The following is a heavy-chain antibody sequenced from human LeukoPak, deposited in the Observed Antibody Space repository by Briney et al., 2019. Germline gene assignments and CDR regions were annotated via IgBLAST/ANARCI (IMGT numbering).Heavy chain of an antibody. CDR3: ARDGRGYYDSSGSFDY. J-gene: IGHJ4*02. D-gene: IGHD3-22*01. V-gene: IGHV4-34*01. CDR2: IDHSGRT. CDR1: GGSFSGYY. Sequence: SETLSLTCAVYGGSFSGYYWSWIRQPPGKGLEWIAEIDHSGRTNFNRSLKSRITISVDTSKKHFSLKLSSVTAADTAVYYCARDGRGYYDSSGSFDYWGQGTLVTVSS.